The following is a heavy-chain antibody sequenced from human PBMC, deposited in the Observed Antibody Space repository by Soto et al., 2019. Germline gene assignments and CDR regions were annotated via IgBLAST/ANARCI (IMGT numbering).Heavy chain of an antibody. CDR1: VFTFTSSA. J-gene: IGHJ6*02. CDR2: IVVGSGNT. V-gene: IGHV1-58*01. Sequence: SVKVSCKASVFTFTSSAVQWVRQARGQRLEWIGWIVVGSGNTNYAQKFQERVTITRDMSTSTAYMELSSLRSEYTAVYYCAAGYDSSGYSNYYYYYGMDVWGQGTTVTVSS. CDR3: AAGYDSSGYSNYYYYYGMDV. D-gene: IGHD3-22*01.